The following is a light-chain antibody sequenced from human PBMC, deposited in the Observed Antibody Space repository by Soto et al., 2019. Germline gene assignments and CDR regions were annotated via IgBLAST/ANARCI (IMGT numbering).Light chain of an antibody. J-gene: IGLJ2*01. CDR1: SSDVGSYNP. V-gene: IGLV2-23*01. Sequence: QSALTQPASVSGSPGQSITISCTGTSSDVGSYNPVSWYQQHPGKAPKLMIYEGSKRPSGVSNRVSGSKSGNTASLTISGLQAEDEADYYCCSYAGSSTVVFGGGTKVTVL. CDR3: CSYAGSSTVV. CDR2: EGS.